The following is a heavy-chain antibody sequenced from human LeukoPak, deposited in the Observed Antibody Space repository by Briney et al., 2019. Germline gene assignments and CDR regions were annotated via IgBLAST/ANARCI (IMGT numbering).Heavy chain of an antibody. CDR1: GGSISSSSYY. CDR3: ARHVSGYSRPHMDV. CDR2: IYCSGST. D-gene: IGHD5-18*01. V-gene: IGHV4-39*01. Sequence: PSETLSLTCTVSGGSISSSSYYWGWIRQPPGKGLEWIGSIYCSGSTYYNPSLKSRVTISVDTSKNQFSLKLSSVTAADTAVYYCARHVSGYSRPHMDVWGKGTTVTVSS. J-gene: IGHJ6*03.